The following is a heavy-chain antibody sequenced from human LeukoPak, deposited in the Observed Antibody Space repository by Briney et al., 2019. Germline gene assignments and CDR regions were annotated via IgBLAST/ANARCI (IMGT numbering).Heavy chain of an antibody. V-gene: IGHV1-69*04. CDR1: GGTFSSYA. CDR3: ATLKAHYDFWSGYDYYGMDV. D-gene: IGHD3-3*01. CDR2: IIPILGIA. J-gene: IGHJ6*02. Sequence: SVKVSCKASGGTFSSYAISWVRQAPGQGLEWMGRIIPILGIANYAQKFQGRVTITADKSTSTTYMELSSLRSEDTAVYYCATLKAHYDFWSGYDYYGMDVWGQGTTVTVSS.